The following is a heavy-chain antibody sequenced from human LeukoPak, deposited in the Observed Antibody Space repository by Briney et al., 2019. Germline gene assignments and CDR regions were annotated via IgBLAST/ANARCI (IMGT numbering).Heavy chain of an antibody. J-gene: IGHJ4*02. CDR2: MNPNSGNT. Sequence: ASVKVSCKASGFTFTSHDYNWVRQATGQGLEWMGWMNPNSGNTGYAQKFQGRVTMTRDTSITTVYMELSSLTSEDTAVYYCAKDLSQRDDYGDSLFDYWGQGTLVTVSS. V-gene: IGHV1-8*01. CDR1: GFTFTSHD. D-gene: IGHD4-17*01. CDR3: AKDLSQRDDYGDSLFDY.